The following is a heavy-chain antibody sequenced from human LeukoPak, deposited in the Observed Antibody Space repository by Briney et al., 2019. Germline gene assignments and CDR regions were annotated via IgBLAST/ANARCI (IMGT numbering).Heavy chain of an antibody. V-gene: IGHV4-38-2*02. Sequence: SETLSLTCTVSGYSISSGYYWGWIRQPPGKGLEWIGEIYHSGSTNYNPSLKSRVTISVDKSKNQFSLKLSSVTAADTAVYYCARHGYSSSWYLKPIDYWGQGTLVTVSS. CDR2: IYHSGST. CDR3: ARHGYSSSWYLKPIDY. CDR1: GYSISSGYY. D-gene: IGHD6-13*01. J-gene: IGHJ4*02.